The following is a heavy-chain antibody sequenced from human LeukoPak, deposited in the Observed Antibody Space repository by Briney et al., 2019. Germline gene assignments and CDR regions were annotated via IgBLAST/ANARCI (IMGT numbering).Heavy chain of an antibody. CDR2: INGSGGST. D-gene: IGHD3-22*01. CDR3: AKFPAIVVVP. CDR1: GFTFSSYA. J-gene: IGHJ4*02. Sequence: GGSLRLSCAASGFTFSSYAMSWVRQAPGKGLEWVSAINGSGGSTYYADSVKGRFTISRDNTKNTLYLQMNSLRAEDTAVYYCAKFPAIVVVPWGQGTLVTVSS. V-gene: IGHV3-23*01.